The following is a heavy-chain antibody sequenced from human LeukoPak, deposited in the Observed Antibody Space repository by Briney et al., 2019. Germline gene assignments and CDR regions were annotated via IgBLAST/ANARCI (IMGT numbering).Heavy chain of an antibody. CDR3: AKVRYYDILTGYFDY. Sequence: GGPLRLSCAASGFTFSSYAMSWVRQAPGKGLEWVSAISGSGGSTYYTDSVKGRFTISRDNSKNTLYLQMNSLRAEDTAVYYCAKVRYYDILTGYFDYWGQGTLVTVSS. CDR1: GFTFSSYA. J-gene: IGHJ4*02. V-gene: IGHV3-23*01. CDR2: ISGSGGST. D-gene: IGHD3-9*01.